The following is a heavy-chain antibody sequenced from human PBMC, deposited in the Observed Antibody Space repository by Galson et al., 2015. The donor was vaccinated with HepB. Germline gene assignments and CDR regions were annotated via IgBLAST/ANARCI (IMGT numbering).Heavy chain of an antibody. CDR2: TYFRSRWYY. CDR1: GDSVSSKIVV. Sequence: CAISGDSVSSKIVVWNWIRQSPSRGLEWLGRTYFRSRWYYDYAPSVRSRMTINPDTSKNQFSLQLNSVTLDDTAVYYCARSGYYLDYFHYWGQGTLVTVSS. D-gene: IGHD3-22*01. CDR3: ARSGYYLDYFHY. V-gene: IGHV6-1*01. J-gene: IGHJ1*01.